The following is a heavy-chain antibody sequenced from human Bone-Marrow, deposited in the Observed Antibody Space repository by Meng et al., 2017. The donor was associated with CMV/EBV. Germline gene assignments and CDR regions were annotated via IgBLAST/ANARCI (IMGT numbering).Heavy chain of an antibody. J-gene: IGHJ4*02. CDR1: GYTFTSYG. CDR3: ARDQRFLAWTFDD. CDR2: ISAYNGNT. D-gene: IGHD3-3*01. Sequence: ASEKVSCKASGYTFTSYGISWVRQAPGQGLEWMGWISAYNGNTHYAQKLQGRVTMNTDTSTSTAYMELRSLRSDDTAVYYCARDQRFLAWTFDDWGQGTLVTVSS. V-gene: IGHV1-18*01.